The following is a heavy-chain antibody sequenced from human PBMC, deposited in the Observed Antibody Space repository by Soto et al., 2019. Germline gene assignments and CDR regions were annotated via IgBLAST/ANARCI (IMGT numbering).Heavy chain of an antibody. D-gene: IGHD1-1*01. CDR1: GFILSDYY. J-gene: IGHJ5*02. Sequence: GGSLRLSCAASGFILSDYYMSWIRQAPGKGLEWLAYISRDGNAIFYADSVIGRFTVSRDNAKNSLFLQMDDLRAEDTAMFFCARGAEMSSLTKWFDPWGQ. CDR2: ISRDGNAI. CDR3: ARGAEMSSLTKWFDP. V-gene: IGHV3-11*01.